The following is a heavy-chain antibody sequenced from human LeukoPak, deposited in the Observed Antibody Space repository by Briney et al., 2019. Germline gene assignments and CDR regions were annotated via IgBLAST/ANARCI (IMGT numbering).Heavy chain of an antibody. CDR3: ARSAAGLVRFFDY. CDR1: GDSISRGGYY. CDR2: IYYSGST. D-gene: IGHD6-19*01. V-gene: IGHV4-31*03. J-gene: IGHJ4*02. Sequence: SETLSLTCTVSGDSISRGGYYWSWIRQHSGKGLEWIGYIYYSGSTYYNPSLKSRVTISLDTSKNQSSLELSSVTVADTAVYYCARSAAGLVRFFDYWGQGTLVTVSS.